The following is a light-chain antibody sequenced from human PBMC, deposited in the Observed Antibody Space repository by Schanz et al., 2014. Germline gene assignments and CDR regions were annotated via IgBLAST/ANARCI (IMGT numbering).Light chain of an antibody. Sequence: EIVLTQSPATLSLSPGERATLSCRASQSVSSYLAWYQQKPGQAPRLLIDGASTRASGIPDRFSDSGSGTVLTLTISRLEPEDSAVYYCHQYGTSPFTFGPGTTVDIK. J-gene: IGKJ3*01. V-gene: IGKV3-20*01. CDR1: QSVSSY. CDR3: HQYGTSPFT. CDR2: GAS.